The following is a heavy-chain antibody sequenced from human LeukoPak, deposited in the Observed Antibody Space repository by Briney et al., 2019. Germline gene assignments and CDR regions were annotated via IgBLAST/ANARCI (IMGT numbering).Heavy chain of an antibody. J-gene: IGHJ4*02. CDR2: FDPEDGET. V-gene: IGHV1-24*01. CDR3: ATSKRHYYDSSGYYYGY. Sequence: ASVKVSCKVSGYTLTELSMHWVRQAPGKGLEWMGGFDPEDGETIYAQKFQGRVTMTEDTSTDTAYMELSSLTSEDTAVYYCATSKRHYYDSSGYYYGYWGQGTLVTVSS. CDR1: GYTLTELS. D-gene: IGHD3-22*01.